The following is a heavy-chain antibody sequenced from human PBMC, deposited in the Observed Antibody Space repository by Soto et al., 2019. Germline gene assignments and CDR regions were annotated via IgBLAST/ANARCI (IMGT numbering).Heavy chain of an antibody. J-gene: IGHJ4*02. V-gene: IGHV4-31*03. CDR3: ARGGGRYSYGYSYFDY. CDR1: GGSISSGGYY. D-gene: IGHD5-18*01. Sequence: SETLSLTCTVSGGSISSGGYYWSWIRQHPGKGLEWIGYIYYSGSTYYNPSLKSRVTISADTSKNQFSLKLSSVTAADTAVYYCARGGGRYSYGYSYFDYWGQGTLVTVSS. CDR2: IYYSGST.